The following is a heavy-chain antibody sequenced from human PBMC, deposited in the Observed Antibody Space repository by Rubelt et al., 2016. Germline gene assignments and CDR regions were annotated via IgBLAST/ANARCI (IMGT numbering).Heavy chain of an antibody. Sequence: GLEWMGGFDPEDGETIYAQKFQGRVTMTEDTSTDTAYMELSSLRSEDTAVYYCATGIIRLKPFDYWGQGTLVPVSS. CDR2: FDPEDGET. D-gene: IGHD2-15*01. J-gene: IGHJ4*02. CDR3: ATGIIRLKPFDY. V-gene: IGHV1-24*01.